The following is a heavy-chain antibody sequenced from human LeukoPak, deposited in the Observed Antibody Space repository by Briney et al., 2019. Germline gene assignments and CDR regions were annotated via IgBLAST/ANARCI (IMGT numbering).Heavy chain of an antibody. Sequence: SETLSLTCAVYGGSFSGYYWSWIRQPPGKGLEWIGEINHSGSTNYNPSLKSRVTISVDTSKNQFSLKLSFVTAADTAVYYCARGPQATYYGGNDYWGQGTLVTVSS. J-gene: IGHJ4*02. D-gene: IGHD4-23*01. CDR1: GGSFSGYY. V-gene: IGHV4-34*01. CDR2: INHSGST. CDR3: ARGPQATYYGGNDY.